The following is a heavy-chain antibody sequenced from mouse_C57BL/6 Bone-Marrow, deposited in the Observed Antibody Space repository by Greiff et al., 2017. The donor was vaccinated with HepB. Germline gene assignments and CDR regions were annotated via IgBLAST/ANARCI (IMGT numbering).Heavy chain of an antibody. CDR3: ARKANPLYYGSSHWYFDV. CDR1: GFTFSDYG. Sequence: EVQGVESGGGLVKPGGSLKLSCAASGFTFSDYGMHWVRQAPEKGLEWVAYISSGSSTIYYADTVKGRFTISRDNAKNTLFLQLTSLRSEDTAMYYCARKANPLYYGSSHWYFDVWGTGTTVTVSS. J-gene: IGHJ1*03. D-gene: IGHD1-1*01. V-gene: IGHV5-17*01. CDR2: ISSGSSTI.